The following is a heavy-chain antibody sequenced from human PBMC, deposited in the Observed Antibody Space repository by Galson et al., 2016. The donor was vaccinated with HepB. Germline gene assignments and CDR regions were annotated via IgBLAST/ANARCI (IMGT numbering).Heavy chain of an antibody. Sequence: QSGAEVKKPGESLKISCKASGYRFTDYWLGWVRQMPGKGLEWLGNIHPGDSNTRYSPSFQGQVTMSVDKSNSTAYLQWSSLKASDTAMYYCGRLDGQNYNPQTSRIESHYFDPWGQGALVTVSS. D-gene: IGHD1-1*01. CDR1: GYRFTDYW. V-gene: IGHV5-51*03. CDR3: GRLDGQNYNPQTSRIESHYFDP. CDR2: IHPGDSNT. J-gene: IGHJ4*02.